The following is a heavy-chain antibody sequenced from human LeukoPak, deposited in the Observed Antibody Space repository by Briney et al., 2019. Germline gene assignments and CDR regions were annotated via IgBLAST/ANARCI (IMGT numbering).Heavy chain of an antibody. CDR3: AKDRSGSFDY. J-gene: IGHJ4*02. CDR1: GFTFSSYG. Sequence: PGGSLRLSCAASGFTFSSYGMHWDRQAPGKGLEWVAVISYDGSNKYYADSVKGRFTISRDNSKNTLYLQMNSLRAEDTAVYYCAKDRSGSFDYWGQGTLVTVSS. CDR2: ISYDGSNK. D-gene: IGHD6-19*01. V-gene: IGHV3-30*18.